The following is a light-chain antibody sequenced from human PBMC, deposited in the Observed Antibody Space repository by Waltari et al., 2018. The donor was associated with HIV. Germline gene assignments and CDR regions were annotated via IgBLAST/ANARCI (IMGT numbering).Light chain of an antibody. Sequence: SYVLTQSPSVSVAPGKTPRIPGGGKNIGSKSVNWYQQQPGQAPVMVIYHDTDRPSGIPDRFSGSNSEDTATLTIRRVEAGDEADYYCQVWDTNTDQYVIFGGGTNLAV. CDR3: QVWDTNTDQYVI. J-gene: IGLJ2*01. CDR2: HDT. CDR1: NIGSKS. V-gene: IGLV3-21*01.